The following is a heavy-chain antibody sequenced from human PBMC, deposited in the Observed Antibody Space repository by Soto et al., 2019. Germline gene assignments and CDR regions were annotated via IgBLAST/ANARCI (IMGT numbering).Heavy chain of an antibody. V-gene: IGHV5-51*01. D-gene: IGHD2-21*02. CDR1: GYSFSRYW. CDR3: ARRAYCGGDCNVDY. Sequence: PGESLKISCKGSGYSFSRYWIGWVRQMPEKGLEWMGLIYPGDSDTRYSPSFQGQVTISVDKSVSTAYLQWSSLKASDTAMYYCARRAYCGGDCNVDYWGQGALVTVSS. CDR2: IYPGDSDT. J-gene: IGHJ4*02.